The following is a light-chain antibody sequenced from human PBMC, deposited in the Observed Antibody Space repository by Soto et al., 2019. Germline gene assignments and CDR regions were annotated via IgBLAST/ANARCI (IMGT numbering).Light chain of an antibody. CDR3: QHYDIWPPMYT. CDR1: QGIGIN. CDR2: GAS. V-gene: IGKV3-15*01. J-gene: IGKJ2*01. Sequence: EIVKTQSPATLSESPGGRATLSCRASQGIGINLAWYQQNPGQAPRLLIYGASTRATGVPARFSGRGSGTEFTLTITSLQSEDFAVYYCQHYDIWPPMYTFGPGTKLQIQ.